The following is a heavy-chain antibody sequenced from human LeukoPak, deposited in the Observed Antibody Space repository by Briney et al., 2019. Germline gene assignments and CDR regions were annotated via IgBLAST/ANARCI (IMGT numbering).Heavy chain of an antibody. D-gene: IGHD3-3*01. CDR1: GVSISPYY. V-gene: IGHV4-4*09. J-gene: IGHJ3*01. Sequence: PSETLSLTCAVSGVSISPYYWAWIRQPPGKGLEWIGYIHTSGSDNQYPSLKSRVTISVDKSKNHFSLRLTSVTAADTAVYYCARLSAAVHLGAFDLWGQGTMVTVSS. CDR2: IHTSGSD. CDR3: ARLSAAVHLGAFDL.